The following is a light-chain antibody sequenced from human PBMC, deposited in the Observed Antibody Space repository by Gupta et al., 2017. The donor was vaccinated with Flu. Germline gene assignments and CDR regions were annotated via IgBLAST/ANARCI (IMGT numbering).Light chain of an antibody. Sequence: SPATLSVSPGERVILSCRASESVSGNLAWYQRKPGQPPRLLIYGASRFSGSGSGTDFTLTISSLQSEDSAIYDCQHYRHWPLFGQGTRLEVK. CDR2: GAS. CDR1: ESVSGN. CDR3: QHYRHWPL. J-gene: IGKJ2*01. V-gene: IGKV3-15*01.